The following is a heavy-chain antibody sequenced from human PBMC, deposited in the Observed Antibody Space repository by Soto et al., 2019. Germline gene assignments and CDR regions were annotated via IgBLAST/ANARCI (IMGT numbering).Heavy chain of an antibody. CDR3: AREGRRLHGTRTNYYGMDV. D-gene: IGHD1-7*01. CDR2: ISRSGSTI. V-gene: IGHV3-11*01. J-gene: IGHJ6*02. CDR1: GFTFSEYD. Sequence: PGGSLRLSCAASGFTFSEYDMSWIRQPPGKGLEWVSYISRSGSTIYYADSVKGRFTISRDNAKNSLYLQMNSLRAEDTAVYYCAREGRRLHGTRTNYYGMDVLCQGTTVTVSS.